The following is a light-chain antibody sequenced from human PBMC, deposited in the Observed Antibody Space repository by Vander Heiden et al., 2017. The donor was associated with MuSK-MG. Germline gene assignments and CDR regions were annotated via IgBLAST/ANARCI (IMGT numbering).Light chain of an antibody. CDR1: NIGSKN. CDR2: RDS. Sequence: SYELTPPLSVSVAMGQTARITCGGNNIGSKNVHWYQQKPGQAPVLVIYRDSNRPSGIPERFSGSNSGNTATLTISRAQAGDEADYYCQVWDSISYVFGTGTKVTVL. J-gene: IGLJ1*01. CDR3: QVWDSISYV. V-gene: IGLV3-9*01.